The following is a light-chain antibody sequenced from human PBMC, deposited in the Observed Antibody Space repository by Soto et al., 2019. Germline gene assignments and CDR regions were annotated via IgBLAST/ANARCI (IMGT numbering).Light chain of an antibody. J-gene: IGLJ1*01. V-gene: IGLV2-14*01. Sequence: TQPISVSGSPGQSITISCTGTSNDIGTYDYVCWYQQHPGKAPRLLIRGVHNWSPGISGRFSASKSGLTASLTISGLQAEDEADYYCTAFSANRVYLFGPGTKVTIL. CDR2: GVH. CDR1: SNDIGTYDY. CDR3: TAFSANRVYL.